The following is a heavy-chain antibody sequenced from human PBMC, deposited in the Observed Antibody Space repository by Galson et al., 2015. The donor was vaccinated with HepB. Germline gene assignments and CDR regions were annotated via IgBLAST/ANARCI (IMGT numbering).Heavy chain of an antibody. J-gene: IGHJ4*02. CDR2: IWYDGSDK. V-gene: IGHV3-33*01. CDR1: GFTFSTYG. Sequence: SLRLSCAASGFTFSTYGMHWVRQAPGKGLEWVALIWYDGSDKNYADSVKGRFAVSRDNSKNTLYLQMNSLRAEDTAVYYCARGTIIAYFDYWGQGTLVTVSS. D-gene: IGHD1-7*01. CDR3: ARGTIIAYFDY.